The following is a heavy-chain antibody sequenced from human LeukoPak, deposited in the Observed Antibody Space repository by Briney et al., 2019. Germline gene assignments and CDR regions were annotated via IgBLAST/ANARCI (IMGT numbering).Heavy chain of an antibody. J-gene: IGHJ6*02. CDR1: GGSISSYY. CDR3: ARVGYCSSTSCYKRGSGRSYYYYGMDV. CDR2: IYYSGST. D-gene: IGHD2-2*02. Sequence: SETLSLTCAVSGGSISSYYWSWIRQPPGKGLEWIGYIYYSGSTNYNPSLKSRVAISVDTSKNQFSLKLSSVTAADTAVYYCARVGYCSSTSCYKRGSGRSYYYYGMDVWGQGTTVTVSS. V-gene: IGHV4-59*01.